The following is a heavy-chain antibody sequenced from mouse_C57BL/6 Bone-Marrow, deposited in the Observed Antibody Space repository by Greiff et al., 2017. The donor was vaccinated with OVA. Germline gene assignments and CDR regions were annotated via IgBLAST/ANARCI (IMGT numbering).Heavy chain of an antibody. CDR2: IHPNSGST. V-gene: IGHV1-64*01. J-gene: IGHJ3*01. D-gene: IGHD2-4*01. CDR3: ARCYDYPFAY. CDR1: GYTFTSYW. Sequence: VQLKQPGAELVKPGASVKLSCKASGYTFTSYWMHWVKQRPGQGLEWIGMIHPNSGSTNYNEKFKSKATLTVDKSSSTAYMQLSSLTSEDSAVYYCARCYDYPFAYWGQGTLVTVSA.